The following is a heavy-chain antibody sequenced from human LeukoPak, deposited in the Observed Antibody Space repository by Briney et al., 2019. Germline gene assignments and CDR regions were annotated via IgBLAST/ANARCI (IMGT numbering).Heavy chain of an antibody. V-gene: IGHV3-23*01. CDR3: AKGYYDYVWGSYYFDY. Sequence: GGSLRLSCAASGFTFSSYAMSWVRQAPGKGLEWVSAIRGSGGSTYYTDSVKGRFTISRDNSRDTLYLQMNSLRAEDTAVYYCAKGYYDYVWGSYYFDYWGQGTLVTVSS. D-gene: IGHD3-16*01. CDR1: GFTFSSYA. J-gene: IGHJ4*02. CDR2: IRGSGGST.